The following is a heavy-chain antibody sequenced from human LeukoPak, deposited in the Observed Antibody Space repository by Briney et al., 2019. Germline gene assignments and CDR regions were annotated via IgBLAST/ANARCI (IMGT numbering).Heavy chain of an antibody. V-gene: IGHV4-39*07. CDR1: GGSISSSSYY. Sequence: PSETLSLTCTVSGGSISSSSYYWGWIRQPPGKGLEWIGEINHSGSTNYNPSLKSRVTISVDTSKNQFSLKLSSVTAADTAVYYCARGWRDYVWGSYRYYFDYWGQGTLVTVSS. J-gene: IGHJ4*02. CDR2: INHSGST. CDR3: ARGWRDYVWGSYRYYFDY. D-gene: IGHD3-16*02.